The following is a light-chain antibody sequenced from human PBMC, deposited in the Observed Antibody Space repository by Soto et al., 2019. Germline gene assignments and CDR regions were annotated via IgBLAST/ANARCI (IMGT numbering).Light chain of an antibody. CDR3: QQYNYYSRT. J-gene: IGKJ1*01. CDR1: QTISSW. CDR2: KAA. V-gene: IGKV1-5*03. Sequence: DIQMTQSPSTLSASVRDRVTITCRASQTISSWLAWYQQKPGKAPKLLIYKAASLESGVPSRFSGSGSGTEFTLTISSLQPDDFATYYCQQYNYYSRTFGQGTKVDI.